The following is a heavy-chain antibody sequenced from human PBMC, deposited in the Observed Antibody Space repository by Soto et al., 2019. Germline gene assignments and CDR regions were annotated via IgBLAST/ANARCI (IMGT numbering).Heavy chain of an antibody. D-gene: IGHD2-21*02. CDR1: GGTFSSYA. CDR2: IIPIFGTA. V-gene: IGHV1-69*13. CDR3: ARDYRGSAYCGGDCYSAFNAFDI. Sequence: ASVKVSCKASGGTFSSYAISWVRQAPGQGLEWMGGIIPIFGTANYAQKFQGRVTITADESTSTAYMEPSSLRSEDTAVYYCARDYRGSAYCGGDCYSAFNAFDIWGQGTMVTVSS. J-gene: IGHJ3*02.